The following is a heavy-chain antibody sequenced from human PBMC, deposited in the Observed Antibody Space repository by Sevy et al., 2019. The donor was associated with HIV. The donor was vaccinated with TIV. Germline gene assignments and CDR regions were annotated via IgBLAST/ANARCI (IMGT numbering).Heavy chain of an antibody. J-gene: IGHJ4*02. D-gene: IGHD5-18*01. Sequence: SETLSLTCTVSGGSISSSSYYWGWIRQPPGKGLEWIGSIYYSGSTYYNPSLKSRVTISVDTSKNQFPLKLSSVTAADTAVYYCARGGGKQLWFELDYWGQGTLVTVSS. V-gene: IGHV4-39*01. CDR1: GGSISSSSYY. CDR3: ARGGGKQLWFELDY. CDR2: IYYSGST.